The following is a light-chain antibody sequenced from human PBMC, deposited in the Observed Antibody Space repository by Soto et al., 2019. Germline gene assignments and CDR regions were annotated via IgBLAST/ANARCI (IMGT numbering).Light chain of an antibody. J-gene: IGLJ2*01. CDR2: DVS. V-gene: IGLV2-14*03. CDR1: SGDIGGYNY. CDR3: SSYTSTSTLL. Sequence: QSALTQPASVSGSPGQSITISCTGTSGDIGGYNYVSWYQQHPGKAPKVVIYDVSNRPSGVSDRFSGSKSGNTASLTISGIRAEDEADYYCSSYTSTSTLLFGGGTKLTVL.